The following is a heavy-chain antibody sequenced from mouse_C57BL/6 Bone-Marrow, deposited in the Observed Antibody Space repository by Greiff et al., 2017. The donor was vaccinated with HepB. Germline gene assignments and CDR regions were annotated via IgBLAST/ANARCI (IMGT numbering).Heavy chain of an antibody. CDR3: ARHGGYYVPYAMDY. D-gene: IGHD2-3*01. CDR1: GFTFSDYG. Sequence: EVQGVESGGGLVQPGGSLKLSCAASGFTFSDYGMAWVRQAPRKGPEWVAFISNLAYSIYYADTVTGRFTISRENAKNTLYLEMSSLRSEDTAMYYCARHGGYYVPYAMDYWGQGTSVTVSS. J-gene: IGHJ4*01. CDR2: ISNLAYSI. V-gene: IGHV5-15*01.